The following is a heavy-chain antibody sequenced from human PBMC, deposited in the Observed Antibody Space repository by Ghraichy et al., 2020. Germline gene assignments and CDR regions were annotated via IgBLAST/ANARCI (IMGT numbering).Heavy chain of an antibody. Sequence: GGSLRLSCAASGFTFDDYAMHWVRQAPGKGLEWVSGISWNSGSIGYADSVKGRFTISRDNAKNSLYLQMNSLRAEDTALYYCAKDLTGPWGQGTMVTVSS. CDR2: ISWNSGSI. D-gene: IGHD4-11*01. CDR1: GFTFDDYA. J-gene: IGHJ3*01. CDR3: AKDLTGP. V-gene: IGHV3-9*01.